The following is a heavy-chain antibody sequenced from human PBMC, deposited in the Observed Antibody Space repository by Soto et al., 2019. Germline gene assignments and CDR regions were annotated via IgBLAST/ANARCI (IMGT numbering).Heavy chain of an antibody. CDR1: GYTFTSYD. Sequence: ASVKVSCKASGYTFTSYDINWVRQATGQGLEWIGWMNPNSGNTGYAQKFQGRVTMTRNTSISTAYMELSSLRSEDTAVYYCARGFPYGDYSDYYYYYYMDVWGKGTTVTVSS. J-gene: IGHJ6*03. V-gene: IGHV1-8*01. CDR3: ARGFPYGDYSDYYYYYYMDV. D-gene: IGHD4-17*01. CDR2: MNPNSGNT.